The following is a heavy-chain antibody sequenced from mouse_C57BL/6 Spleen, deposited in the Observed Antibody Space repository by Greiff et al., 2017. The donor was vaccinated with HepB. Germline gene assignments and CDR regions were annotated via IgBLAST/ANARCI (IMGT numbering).Heavy chain of an antibody. J-gene: IGHJ4*01. CDR1: GYTFTDYN. Sequence: VQLQQSGPKLVKPGASVKMSCKASGYTFTDYNMHWVKQSHGKSLEWIGYINPNNGGTSYNQKFKGKATLTVNKSSSTAYMELRSLTSEDSAVYYCARPYYYGSSYYAMDHWGQGTSVTVSS. CDR2: INPNNGGT. CDR3: ARPYYYGSSYYAMDH. D-gene: IGHD1-1*01. V-gene: IGHV1-22*01.